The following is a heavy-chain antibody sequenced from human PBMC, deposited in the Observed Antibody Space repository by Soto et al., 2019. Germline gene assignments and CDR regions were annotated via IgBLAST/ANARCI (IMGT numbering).Heavy chain of an antibody. V-gene: IGHV3-30*18. CDR3: AKDPGVAGFYYYGMDV. Sequence: GGSLRLSCAASGFTFSSYGMHWVRQAPGKGLEWVAVISYDGSNKYYADSVKGRFTISRDNSKNTLYLQMNSMRAEDTAVYYCAKDPGVAGFYYYGMDVWGQGTTVTVSS. CDR1: GFTFSSYG. J-gene: IGHJ6*02. CDR2: ISYDGSNK. D-gene: IGHD6-19*01.